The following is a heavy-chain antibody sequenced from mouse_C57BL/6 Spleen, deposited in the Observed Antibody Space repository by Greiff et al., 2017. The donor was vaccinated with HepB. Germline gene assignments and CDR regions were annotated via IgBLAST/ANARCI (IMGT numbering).Heavy chain of an antibody. Sequence: EVQRVESGGGLVQPKGSLKLSCAASGFSFNTYAMNWVRQAPGKGLEWVARIRSKSNNYATYYADSVKDRFTISRDDSESMLYLQMNNLKTEDTAMYYCVRQSVGGWFAYWGQGTLVTVSA. V-gene: IGHV10-1*01. J-gene: IGHJ3*01. CDR2: IRSKSNNYAT. CDR3: VRQSVGGWFAY. CDR1: GFSFNTYA.